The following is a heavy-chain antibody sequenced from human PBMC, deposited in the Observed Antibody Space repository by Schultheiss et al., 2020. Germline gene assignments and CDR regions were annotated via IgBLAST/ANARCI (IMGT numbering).Heavy chain of an antibody. Sequence: SATLSLTCTVSGGSISSYYWSWIRQPAGKGLEWIGYIYYSGSTNYNPSLKSRVTISVDTSKNQFSLKLSSVTAADTAVYYCARVGLMATITDYYYYGMDVWGKGTTVT. CDR3: ARVGLMATITDYYYYGMDV. V-gene: IGHV4-59*01. CDR1: GGSISSYY. D-gene: IGHD5-24*01. CDR2: IYYSGST. J-gene: IGHJ6*04.